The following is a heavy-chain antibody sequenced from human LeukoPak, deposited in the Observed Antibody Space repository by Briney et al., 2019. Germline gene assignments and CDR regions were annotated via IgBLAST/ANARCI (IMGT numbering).Heavy chain of an antibody. D-gene: IGHD6-6*01. Sequence: GGSLRLSCVASGFTFSDYYMSWIRQAPGKGLEWVSHISGSSSYTNYGDSVKGRFTISRHNSKNTLYLQMSSLRAEDTAVYFCARSAARLRYYYAMDVWGQGTTVTVCS. J-gene: IGHJ6*02. CDR3: ARSAARLRYYYAMDV. CDR1: GFTFSDYY. V-gene: IGHV3-11*03. CDR2: ISGSSSYT.